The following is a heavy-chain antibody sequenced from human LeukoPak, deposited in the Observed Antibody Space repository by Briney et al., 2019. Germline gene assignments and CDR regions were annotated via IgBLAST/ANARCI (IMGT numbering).Heavy chain of an antibody. CDR1: GFTVRNNH. Sequence: GGSLRLSCAASGFTVRNNHMSWVRQAPGKGLEWVSVIDSRDNTYHADSVKGRFTIFRHTSKNTLYLQMNSLRAEDTAVYYCARESTPLRGAFDPWGPGTLVTVSS. J-gene: IGHJ5*02. CDR2: IDSRDNT. CDR3: ARESTPLRGAFDP. V-gene: IGHV3-53*04. D-gene: IGHD5-24*01.